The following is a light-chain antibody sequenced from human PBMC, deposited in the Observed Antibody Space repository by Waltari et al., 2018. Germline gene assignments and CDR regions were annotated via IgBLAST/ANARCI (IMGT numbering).Light chain of an antibody. Sequence: QSALTQPASVSGSPGQSITIPCTGFNSNVGSYNLVSWYQKHPGQAPKLLIYEGNRRPSGVSNRFSGSKSDNTASLTLSGLQAEDEADYYCCSNVGSSVFFGGGTKLTVL. CDR1: NSNVGSYNL. CDR3: CSNVGSSVF. CDR2: EGN. J-gene: IGLJ2*01. V-gene: IGLV2-23*03.